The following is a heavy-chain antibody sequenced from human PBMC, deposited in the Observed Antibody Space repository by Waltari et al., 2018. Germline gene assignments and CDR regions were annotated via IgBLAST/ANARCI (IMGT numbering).Heavy chain of an antibody. V-gene: IGHV2-5*01. CDR3: AHRRDGDHPFGY. CDR2: IYWNDDK. J-gene: IGHJ4*02. Sequence: QITLKESGPTLVKPTQTLTLTCTFSGFSLSTSGVGVGWIRQPPGKALEWIALIYWNDDKRYSPSLKSRLTITKDTSKNQVVLTMTNMDPVDTATYYCAHRRDGDHPFGYWGQGTLVTVSS. D-gene: IGHD2-21*01. CDR1: GFSLSTSGVG.